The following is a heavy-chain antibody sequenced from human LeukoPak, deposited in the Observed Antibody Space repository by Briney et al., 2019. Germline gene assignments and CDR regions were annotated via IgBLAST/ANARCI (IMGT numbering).Heavy chain of an antibody. CDR2: ISSSSDYI. J-gene: IGHJ6*03. CDR3: ARVRGSPTNYYYYYMDV. Sequence: PGGSLRLSCAASGFTFSSYSMNWVRQAPGKGLEWVSSISSSSDYIYYADSVKGRFTISRDNAKNSLYLQMNSLRAEDTAVYYCARVRGSPTNYYYYYMDVWGKGTTVTVSS. CDR1: GFTFSSYS. V-gene: IGHV3-21*01. D-gene: IGHD5-24*01.